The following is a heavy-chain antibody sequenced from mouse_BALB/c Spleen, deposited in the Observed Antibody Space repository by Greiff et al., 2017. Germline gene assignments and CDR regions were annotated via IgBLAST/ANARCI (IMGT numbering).Heavy chain of an antibody. Sequence: VQLQQSGAELMKPGASVKISCKATGYTFSSYWLEWVKQRPGHGLEWIGEILPGSGSTNYNEKFKGKATFTADTSSNTAYMQLSSLTSEDSAVYYCARRGSILYGNYAMDYWGQGTSVTVSS. D-gene: IGHD2-1*01. CDR3: ARRGSILYGNYAMDY. V-gene: IGHV1-9*01. CDR2: ILPGSGST. CDR1: GYTFSSYW. J-gene: IGHJ4*01.